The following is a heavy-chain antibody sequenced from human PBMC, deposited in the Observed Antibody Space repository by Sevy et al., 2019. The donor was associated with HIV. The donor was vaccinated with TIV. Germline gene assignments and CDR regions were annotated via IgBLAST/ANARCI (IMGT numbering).Heavy chain of an antibody. Sequence: LRLSCAASGFTFTNYAMNWVRQAPGKGLEWVSGISDSGDTTHYAESVKGRFTISRDNSKNTVSLQMSSLRAEDTAIYYCAKLPSTVMFREKGYWGQGTRVTVSS. CDR1: GFTFTNYA. D-gene: IGHD3-10*01. CDR3: AKLPSTVMFREKGY. V-gene: IGHV3-23*01. CDR2: ISDSGDTT. J-gene: IGHJ4*02.